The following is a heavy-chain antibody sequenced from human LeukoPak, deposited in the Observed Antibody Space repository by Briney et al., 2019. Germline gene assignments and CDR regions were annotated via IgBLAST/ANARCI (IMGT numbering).Heavy chain of an antibody. CDR3: ARDGYDMATVFDY. CDR1: GFTFSSYW. D-gene: IGHD5-12*01. J-gene: IGHJ4*02. CDR2: INSDGSST. V-gene: IGHV3-74*01. Sequence: GGSLRLSCAASGFTFSSYWMHWVRQAPGKGLVWVSRINSDGSSTSYADSVKGRFTISRDNAKNTLYLQMNSLRAEDTALYYCARDGYDMATVFDYWGQGTLVTVSS.